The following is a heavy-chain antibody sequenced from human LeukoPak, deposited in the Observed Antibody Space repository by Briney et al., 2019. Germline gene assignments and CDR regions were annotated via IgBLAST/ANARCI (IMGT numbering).Heavy chain of an antibody. CDR1: GFTFSSCG. CDR2: IWYDGSNK. J-gene: IGHJ3*01. Sequence: PGGSLRLSCAASGFTFSSCGMHWVRQAPGKGLEWVAVIWYDGSNKYYADSVKGRFIISRDPSKNTLYLQMNSLRAEDTAVYYCARDRYCSGGSCYGDAFDLWGQGTMVTVSS. CDR3: ARDRYCSGGSCYGDAFDL. V-gene: IGHV3-33*01. D-gene: IGHD2-15*01.